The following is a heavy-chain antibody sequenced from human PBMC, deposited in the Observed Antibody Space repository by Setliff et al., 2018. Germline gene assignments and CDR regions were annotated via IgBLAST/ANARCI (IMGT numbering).Heavy chain of an antibody. D-gene: IGHD3-3*01. CDR2: VYVGGNT. J-gene: IGHJ6*03. Sequence: SETLSLTCNVSGVSIANTASYWSWIRQPAGKTLEWIGQVYVGGNTYYNPSFESRVSISVDRSKNQFSLKLSSVTAADTAVYYCARMSGFLYMDVWGKGTTVTVSS. CDR3: ARMSGFLYMDV. CDR1: GVSIANTASY. V-gene: IGHV4-61*09.